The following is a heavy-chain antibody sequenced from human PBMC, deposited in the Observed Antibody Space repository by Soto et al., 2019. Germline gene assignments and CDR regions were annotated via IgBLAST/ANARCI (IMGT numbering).Heavy chain of an antibody. Sequence: GGSLRISCAASGFTFCSYSMNGVRQAPGKGLEWVSSISSSSSYIYYADSVKGRFTISRDNAKNSLYLQMNSLRAEDTAVYYCARVRGDYVDAFDIWGQGTMVTVSS. D-gene: IGHD4-17*01. CDR2: ISSSSSYI. CDR3: ARVRGDYVDAFDI. CDR1: GFTFCSYS. V-gene: IGHV3-21*01. J-gene: IGHJ3*02.